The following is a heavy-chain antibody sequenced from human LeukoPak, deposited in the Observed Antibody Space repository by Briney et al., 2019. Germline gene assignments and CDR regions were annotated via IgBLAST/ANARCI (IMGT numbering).Heavy chain of an antibody. D-gene: IGHD5-18*01. CDR3: AKGHTYDPGASYLDY. Sequence: GGSLRLSCAASGFTFDDYAMHWVRQAPGKGLEWVSAISWNSGSIGYADSVKGRFTISRDNAKNSLYLQMNSLRTEDTALYFCAKGHTYDPGASYLDYWGQGTLVTVSS. CDR2: ISWNSGSI. CDR1: GFTFDDYA. J-gene: IGHJ4*02. V-gene: IGHV3-9*01.